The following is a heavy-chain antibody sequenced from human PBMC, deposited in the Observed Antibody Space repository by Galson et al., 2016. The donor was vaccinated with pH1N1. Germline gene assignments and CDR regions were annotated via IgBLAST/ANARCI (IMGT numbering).Heavy chain of an antibody. J-gene: IGHJ6*03. CDR3: ATNSIDYYYYYMGV. CDR2: FTAEDGET. V-gene: IGHV1-24*01. CDR1: GYLLTELS. D-gene: IGHD4-23*01. Sequence: SVKVSCKVSGYLLTELSIFWMRQAPGKGLEWMGGFTAEDGETVYAQKLQGRVTMTEDTSTDTAYMELSSLRYEDTAVYYCATNSIDYYYYYMGVWGKGTTVTVSS.